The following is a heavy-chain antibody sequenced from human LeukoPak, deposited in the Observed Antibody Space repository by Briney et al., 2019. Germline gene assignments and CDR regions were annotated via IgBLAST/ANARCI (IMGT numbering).Heavy chain of an antibody. CDR2: INHSGST. J-gene: IGHJ4*02. CDR1: GGSFSGYY. CDR3: ARGLRMATITRGYYFDY. V-gene: IGHV4-34*01. Sequence: SETLSLTCAVYGGSFSGYYWSWIRQPPGKGLEWIGEINHSGSTNYNPSLKSRVTISVDTSKNQFSLKLSSVTAADTAVYYCARGLRMATITRGYYFDYWGQGTLVTVSS. D-gene: IGHD5-24*01.